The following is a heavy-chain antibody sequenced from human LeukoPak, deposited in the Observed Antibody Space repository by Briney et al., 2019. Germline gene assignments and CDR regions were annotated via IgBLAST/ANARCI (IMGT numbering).Heavy chain of an antibody. CDR2: IIPNLGIA. V-gene: IGHV1-69*04. Sequence: SVTLSCTSSVDTFSSYAISWVRHRPRQGLEWMGRIIPNLGIANYAHKFQGRVTITADKSTSTAYMELSSLRSEDTAVYYCARDHAQQERHSSWFDPWGQGTLGTVSS. CDR3: ARDHAQQERHSSWFDP. CDR1: VDTFSSYA. D-gene: IGHD1-1*01. J-gene: IGHJ5*02.